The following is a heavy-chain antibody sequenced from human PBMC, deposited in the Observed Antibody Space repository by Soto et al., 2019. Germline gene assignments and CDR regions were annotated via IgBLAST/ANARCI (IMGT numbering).Heavy chain of an antibody. CDR2: INGRGNYI. J-gene: IGHJ4*02. CDR1: GVTFSTYT. V-gene: IGHV3-21*01. Sequence: XGSLRLSCASAGVTFSTYTMNWVRQAPGKGLEWVSSINGRGNYIYYAESVKGRFTISRDNAKNSLYLQMDRLRAEDTALYYCVREDGKVGTNSAFDYWGLGALVTVSS. D-gene: IGHD1-26*01. CDR3: VREDGKVGTNSAFDY.